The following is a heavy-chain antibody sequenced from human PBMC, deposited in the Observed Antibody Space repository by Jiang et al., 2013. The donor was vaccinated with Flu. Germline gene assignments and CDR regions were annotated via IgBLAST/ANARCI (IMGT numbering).Heavy chain of an antibody. V-gene: IGHV3-11*01. CDR2: ISSSGSTI. CDR3: ARFQKSRGYYYDSSAYYLDY. D-gene: IGHD3-22*01. J-gene: IGHJ4*02. Sequence: LEWVSYISSSGSTIYYADSVKGRFTISRDNAKNSLYLQMNSLRAEDTAVYYCARFQKSRGYYYDSSAYYLDYWGQGTLVTVSS.